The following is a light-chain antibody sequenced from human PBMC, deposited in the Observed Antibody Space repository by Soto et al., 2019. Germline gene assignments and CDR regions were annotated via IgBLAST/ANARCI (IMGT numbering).Light chain of an antibody. J-gene: IGKJ2*01. Sequence: EIVLSQSPGTLSLSPGGRATLSCRATQSVSSNYLAWYQQQPGQAPRLLNYGASIRATGIPDRFSGSGSGTDFTLTISRLEPEDFAVYYCLQYGSSPPNTFCQGVKLEIK. V-gene: IGKV3-20*01. CDR3: LQYGSSPPNT. CDR2: GAS. CDR1: QSVSSNY.